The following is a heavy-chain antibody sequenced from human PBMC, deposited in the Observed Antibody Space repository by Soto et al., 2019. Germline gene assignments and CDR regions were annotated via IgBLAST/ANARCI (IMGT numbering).Heavy chain of an antibody. CDR3: ARASTVTTRGSRNNWFDP. CDR1: GGSISSGGYS. J-gene: IGHJ5*02. V-gene: IGHV4-61*08. CDR2: IYYSGST. Sequence: NPSETLSLTCTVSGGSISSGGYSWSWIRQPPGKGLEWIGYIYYSGSTNYNPSLKSRVTISVDTSKNQFSLKLSSVTAADTAVYYCARASTVTTRGSRNNWFDPWGQGTLVTVSS. D-gene: IGHD4-17*01.